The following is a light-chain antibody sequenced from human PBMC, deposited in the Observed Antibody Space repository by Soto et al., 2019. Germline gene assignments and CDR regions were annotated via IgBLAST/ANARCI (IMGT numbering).Light chain of an antibody. V-gene: IGKV1-5*03. J-gene: IGKJ2*01. CDR1: QSISTW. CDR3: QQYKSFSYT. Sequence: DIQMTQSPSTLSASVGDRVTITCRASQSISTWLAWYQQKPRKAPKLLIYKASTLETGVPSRFRGSGSGTEFTLTICSLQPDDFATYFCQQYKSFSYTFGQGTSLEIK. CDR2: KAS.